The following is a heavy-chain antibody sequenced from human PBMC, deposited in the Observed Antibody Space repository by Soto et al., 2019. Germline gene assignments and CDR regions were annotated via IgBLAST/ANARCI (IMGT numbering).Heavy chain of an antibody. V-gene: IGHV3-30*18. CDR1: GFTFRSYG. J-gene: IGHJ5*01. D-gene: IGHD5-12*01. CDR3: AKEGQSRDGYTSPLDS. Sequence: QVQLVETGGGVVQPGGSLRLSCIASGFTFRSYGMHWVRQAPGKGLEWVAVTSYDGNKKYYIDSVKGRFSISRDNFMNTVYLQMNSLGVEDTALYYCAKEGQSRDGYTSPLDSWGQGTLVIVSA. CDR2: TSYDGNKK.